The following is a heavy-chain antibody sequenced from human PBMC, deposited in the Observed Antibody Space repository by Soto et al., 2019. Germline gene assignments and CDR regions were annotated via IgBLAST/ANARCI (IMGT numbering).Heavy chain of an antibody. CDR3: ARSIVPAATDFDY. V-gene: IGHV5-51*01. CDR2: IYPGGSDT. CDR1: GYTFTSHW. D-gene: IGHD2-2*01. Sequence: GESLKISCKGFGYTFTSHWIVWVRQMPGKGLEWMGIIYPGGSDTKYSPSFQGQATISADRSISTAYLQWTSLKASDTAIYYCARSIVPAATDFDYWGQGTPVTVSS. J-gene: IGHJ4*02.